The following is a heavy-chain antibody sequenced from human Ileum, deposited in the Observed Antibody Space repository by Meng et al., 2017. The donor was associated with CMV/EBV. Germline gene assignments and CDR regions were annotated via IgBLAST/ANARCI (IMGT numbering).Heavy chain of an antibody. J-gene: IGHJ5*02. CDR3: TRANSNYAITSTPFDP. CDR2: INVDNGDT. V-gene: IGHV1-3*01. Sequence: MPLVPQAPRTRPELMGSINVDNGDTKYAQRFHDRLTINIDPSASTAYMELTSLRSEDTAVYYCTRANSNYAITSTPFDPWGQGTLVTVSS. D-gene: IGHD2-15*01.